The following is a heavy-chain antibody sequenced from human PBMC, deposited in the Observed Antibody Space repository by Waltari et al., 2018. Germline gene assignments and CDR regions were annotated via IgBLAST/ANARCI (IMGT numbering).Heavy chain of an antibody. CDR1: GGTFSSHA. J-gene: IGHJ3*02. CDR2: IIPIFGTA. D-gene: IGHD3-16*01. CDR3: AESRGAPGAFDI. V-gene: IGHV1-69*14. Sequence: QVQLVQSGAEVKKPGSSVKVSCKASGGTFSSHAISRVGQAPGQGLEWMGGIIPIFGTANYAQKFQGRVTITADKSTSTAYMELSSLRSEDTAVYYCAESRGAPGAFDIWGQGTMVTVSS.